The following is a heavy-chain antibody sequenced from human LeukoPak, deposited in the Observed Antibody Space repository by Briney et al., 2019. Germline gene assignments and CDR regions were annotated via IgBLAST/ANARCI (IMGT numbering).Heavy chain of an antibody. Sequence: SETLSLTCTVSGGSFSSYYWSWIRQPPGKGLEWIGNIFCSGSTNYTPSLKSRVTISVDRSKNQFSLKVSSVTAADTAVYYCARVTGYMTEDYFDYWGQGTLITVSS. CDR1: GGSFSSYY. CDR3: ARVTGYMTEDYFDY. J-gene: IGHJ4*02. V-gene: IGHV4-59*01. D-gene: IGHD6-13*01. CDR2: IFCSGST.